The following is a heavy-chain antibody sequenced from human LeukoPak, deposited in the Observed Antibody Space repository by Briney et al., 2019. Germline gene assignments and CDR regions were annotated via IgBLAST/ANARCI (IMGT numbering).Heavy chain of an antibody. CDR2: ISYSWST. CDR3: ARGQGRFDYDSSGYYITDLDF. CDR1: GGSIRSFF. D-gene: IGHD3-22*01. J-gene: IGHJ4*02. Sequence: SETPSLTCTVSGGSIRSFFWGWIRKPPGEGLGGVGYISYSWSTNYNPSLKSRVTMSVDTSKNQFSLILSSVSAADTAVYYCARGQGRFDYDSSGYYITDLDFWGQGTLVTVSS. V-gene: IGHV4-59*01.